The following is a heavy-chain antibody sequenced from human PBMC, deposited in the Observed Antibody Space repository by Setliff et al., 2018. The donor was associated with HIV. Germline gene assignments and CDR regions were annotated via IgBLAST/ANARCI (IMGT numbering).Heavy chain of an antibody. CDR1: GGSFSSSSYY. V-gene: IGHV4-39*01. D-gene: IGHD1-26*01. J-gene: IGHJ4*02. Sequence: PSETLSLTCTVSGGSFSSSSYYWGWIRQPPGKGLEWIGNIHYSGSTYYNPSLKSRVTMSVDTSRSQFSLKLRSVTAADTAVYYCAGGPGTTSIDYWAQGTLVTVSS. CDR2: IHYSGST. CDR3: AGGPGTTSIDY.